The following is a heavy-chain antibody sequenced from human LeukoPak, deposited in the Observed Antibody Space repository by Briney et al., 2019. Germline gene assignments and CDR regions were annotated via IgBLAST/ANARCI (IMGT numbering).Heavy chain of an antibody. CDR1: GGSISSYY. Sequence: PSETLSLTCTVSGGSISSYYWSWIRQPAGKGLEWIGRIYTSGSTNYNPSLKSRVTMSVDTSKNQFSLKLSSVTAADTAVYYCARLSYDSSGYNKFDYWGQGTLVTVSS. D-gene: IGHD3-22*01. V-gene: IGHV4-4*07. CDR2: IYTSGST. J-gene: IGHJ4*02. CDR3: ARLSYDSSGYNKFDY.